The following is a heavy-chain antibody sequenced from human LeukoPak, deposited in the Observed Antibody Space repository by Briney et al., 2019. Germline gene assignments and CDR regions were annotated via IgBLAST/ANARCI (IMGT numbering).Heavy chain of an antibody. CDR2: IHYSGST. Sequence: SETLSLTCTVSGGSIRSYYWSWIRQPPGKGLEWIGYIHYSGSTNYNPSLKSRVTISVDTSKNQVSLKLNSVTAADTAVYYCARQGAGVPFDYWGRGTLVTVSS. J-gene: IGHJ4*02. CDR1: GGSIRSYY. CDR3: ARQGAGVPFDY. D-gene: IGHD3-10*01. V-gene: IGHV4-59*08.